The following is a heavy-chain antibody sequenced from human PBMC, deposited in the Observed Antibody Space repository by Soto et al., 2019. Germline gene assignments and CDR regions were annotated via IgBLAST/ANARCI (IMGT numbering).Heavy chain of an antibody. J-gene: IGHJ6*02. CDR1: GGSFSGYC. Sequence: ASETLSLTCAVYGGSFSGYCWSWIRQPPGEGLEWIGEINHSGSTNYNPSLKSRVTISVDTSKNQFSLKLSSVTAADTAVYYCARGYSVLWFGELSAGGMDVWGQGTTVTVSS. D-gene: IGHD3-10*01. CDR2: INHSGST. V-gene: IGHV4-34*01. CDR3: ARGYSVLWFGELSAGGMDV.